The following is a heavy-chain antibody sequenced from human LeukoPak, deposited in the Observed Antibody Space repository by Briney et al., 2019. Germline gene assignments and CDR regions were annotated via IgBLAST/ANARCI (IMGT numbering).Heavy chain of an antibody. CDR2: ISYDGSNK. V-gene: IGHV3-30-3*01. CDR3: AKEGPTKTYYYDSSGYYYAPYGMDV. J-gene: IGHJ6*02. CDR1: GFTFSSYA. D-gene: IGHD3-22*01. Sequence: PGGSLRLSCAASGFTFSSYAMHWVRQAPGKGLEWVAVISYDGSNKYYADSVKGRFTISRDNSKNTLYLQMNSLRAEDTAVYYCAKEGPTKTYYYDSSGYYYAPYGMDVWGQGTTVTVSS.